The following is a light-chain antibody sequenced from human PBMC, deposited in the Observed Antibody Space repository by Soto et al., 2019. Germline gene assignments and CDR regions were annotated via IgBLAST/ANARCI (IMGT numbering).Light chain of an antibody. Sequence: EIVLAQSPDRLSVSPGETATLSFRASQSVTNNLAWYQQKPGQAPRLLIYGASTRATGIPARFSGSGSGTEFTLTISSLQSEDFAVYYCQQYNNCWTFGQGTKVDI. CDR1: QSVTNN. CDR2: GAS. J-gene: IGKJ1*01. CDR3: QQYNNCWT. V-gene: IGKV3-15*01.